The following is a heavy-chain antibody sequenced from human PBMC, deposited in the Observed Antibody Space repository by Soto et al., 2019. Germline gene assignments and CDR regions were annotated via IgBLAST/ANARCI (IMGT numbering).Heavy chain of an antibody. J-gene: IGHJ4*02. V-gene: IGHV3-15*01. CDR1: GFTFSNAW. CDR2: IKSKTDGGTT. Sequence: GGSLRLSCAASGFTFSNAWMSWVRQAPGKGLEWVGRIKSKTDGGTTDYAAPVKGRFTISRDDSKNTLYLQMNSLKTEDTAVYYCTTDPVYDIAAAGGINWGQGTLVTVSS. CDR3: TTDPVYDIAAAGGIN. D-gene: IGHD6-13*01.